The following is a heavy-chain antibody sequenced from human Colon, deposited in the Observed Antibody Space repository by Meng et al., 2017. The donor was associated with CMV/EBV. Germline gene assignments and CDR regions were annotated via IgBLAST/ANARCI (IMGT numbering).Heavy chain of an antibody. CDR2: ISTISGFM. Sequence: GGSLRLSCAASGFTSSSFGMNWVRQAPGKGLEWVSSISTISGFMYYADSVRGRFTISRDNAKNSVYLQMNSLRAEDTAVYYCARDSNDYSDYAHWFDAWGQGTQVTVSS. V-gene: IGHV3-21*01. D-gene: IGHD4-11*01. J-gene: IGHJ5*02. CDR1: GFTSSSFG. CDR3: ARDSNDYSDYAHWFDA.